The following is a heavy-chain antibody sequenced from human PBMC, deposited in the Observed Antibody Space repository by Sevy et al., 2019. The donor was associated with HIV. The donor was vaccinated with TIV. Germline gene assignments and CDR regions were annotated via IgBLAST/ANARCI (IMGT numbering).Heavy chain of an antibody. V-gene: IGHV3-23*01. CDR1: GFTFSSYA. Sequence: ASVKVSCAASGFTFSSYAMSWVRQAPGKGLEWVSAISGSGGSTYYADSVKGRFTISRDNSKNTLYLQMNSLRAEDTAVYYCAKDTAMVTKYYFDYWGQGTLVTVSS. CDR3: AKDTAMVTKYYFDY. D-gene: IGHD5-18*01. CDR2: ISGSGGST. J-gene: IGHJ4*02.